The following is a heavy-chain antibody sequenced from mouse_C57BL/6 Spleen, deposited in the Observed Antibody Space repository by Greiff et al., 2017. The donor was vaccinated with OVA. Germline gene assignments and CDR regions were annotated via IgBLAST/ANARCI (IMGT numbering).Heavy chain of an antibody. D-gene: IGHD2-5*01. Sequence: QVQLQQPGAELVMPGASVKLSCKASGYTFTSYWMNWVKQRPGQGLEWIGEIDPADSYTNYNQKFKGKSTLTVDKSSSTAYMQLSSLTSEDSAVYSCARQDYSNYCDYWGQGTPLTVSS. J-gene: IGHJ2*01. CDR2: IDPADSYT. CDR3: ARQDYSNYCDY. V-gene: IGHV1-69*01. CDR1: GYTFTSYW.